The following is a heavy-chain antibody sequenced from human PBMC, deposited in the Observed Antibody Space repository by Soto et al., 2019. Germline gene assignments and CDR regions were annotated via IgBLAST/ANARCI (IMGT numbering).Heavy chain of an antibody. CDR3: VRSSGGVYGINIEGTNWFAP. Sequence: ASVKVSCKAPGDTFTSYYMHWVRQAPGHGLEWMGVINPNGGSTRFAQKFQGRVTMTRDTSTSTVYMELRGLTSEDTAVYYCVRSSGGVYGINIEGTNWFAPWGQGTLVTVSS. CDR1: GDTFTSYY. CDR2: INPNGGST. D-gene: IGHD3-16*01. J-gene: IGHJ5*02. V-gene: IGHV1-46*01.